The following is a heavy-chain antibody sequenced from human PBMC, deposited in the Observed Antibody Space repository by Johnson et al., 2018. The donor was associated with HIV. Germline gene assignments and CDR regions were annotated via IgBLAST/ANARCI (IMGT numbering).Heavy chain of an antibody. J-gene: IGHJ3*02. CDR2: ISWNSGSI. CDR3: ARSLRRLQRVFDAFDI. D-gene: IGHD4-11*01. Sequence: VHLVESGGGVVQPGRSLRLSCAASGFTFSSYVMHWVRQAPGKGLEWVSGISWNSGSIGYADSVKGRFTISRDNAKNSLYLQMNSLRAEDTAVYYCARSLRRLQRVFDAFDIWGQGTMVTVSS. CDR1: GFTFSSYV. V-gene: IGHV3-9*01.